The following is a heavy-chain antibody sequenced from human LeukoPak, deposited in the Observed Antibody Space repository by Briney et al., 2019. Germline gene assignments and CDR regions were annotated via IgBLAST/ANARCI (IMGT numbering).Heavy chain of an antibody. V-gene: IGHV4-38-2*01. Sequence: PSETLSLTCAVSGYSISSGYYWGWIRQPPGKGLEWIGSIYHSGSTYYNPSLKSRVTISVDTSKNQFSLKLSSVTAADTAVYYCARGGDTANWFDPWGQGTLVTVSS. J-gene: IGHJ5*02. CDR3: ARGGDTANWFDP. CDR2: IYHSGST. D-gene: IGHD5-18*01. CDR1: GYSISSGYY.